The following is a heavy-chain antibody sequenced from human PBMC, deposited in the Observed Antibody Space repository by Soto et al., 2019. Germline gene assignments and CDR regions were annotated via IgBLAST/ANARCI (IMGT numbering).Heavy chain of an antibody. Sequence: EVQLVESGGGLVQPGGSLRLSCAASGFPCSIYWMHWVRQAPGKGPVWVSRIDNAGSSARSADSVKGRFTISRDNAKNTVYLQMNSRSAEDTAVYYCTRVGGSVSGMDVW. CDR1: GFPCSIYW. V-gene: IGHV3-74*01. CDR2: IDNAGSSA. D-gene: IGHD1-26*01. J-gene: IGHJ6*01. CDR3: TRVGGSVSGMDV.